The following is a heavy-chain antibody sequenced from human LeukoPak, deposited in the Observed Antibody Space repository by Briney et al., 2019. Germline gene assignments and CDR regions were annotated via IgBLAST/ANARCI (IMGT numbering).Heavy chain of an antibody. CDR3: ARGSSNDSSGYYTHFDY. V-gene: IGHV4-4*07. CDR1: GGSISSYY. J-gene: IGHJ4*02. CDR2: IYTSGST. Sequence: SETLSLTCTVSGGSISSYYWSWIRQPAGKGLEWIGRIYTSGSTNYNPSLKSRVTISVDTSKNQFSLKLSSVTAADTAVYYCARGSSNDSSGYYTHFDYWGQGTLVTVSS. D-gene: IGHD3-22*01.